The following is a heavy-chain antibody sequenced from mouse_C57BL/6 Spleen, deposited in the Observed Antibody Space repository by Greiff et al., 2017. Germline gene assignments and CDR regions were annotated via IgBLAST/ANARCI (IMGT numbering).Heavy chain of an antibody. CDR3: ASYYSNYVLYYFDY. V-gene: IGHV1-43*01. CDR1: GYSFTGYY. CDR2: INPSTGGT. J-gene: IGHJ2*01. D-gene: IGHD2-5*01. Sequence: EVKLMESGPELVKPGASVKISCKASGYSFTGYYMHWVKQSSEKSLEWIGEINPSTGGTSYNQKFKGKATLTVDKSSSTAYMQLKSLTSEDSAVYYCASYYSNYVLYYFDYWGQGTTLTVSS.